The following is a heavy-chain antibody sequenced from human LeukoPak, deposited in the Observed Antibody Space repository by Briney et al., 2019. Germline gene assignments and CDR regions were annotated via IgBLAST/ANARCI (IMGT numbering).Heavy chain of an antibody. D-gene: IGHD6-6*01. CDR1: GFTLRNYW. CDR3: ARYSSSSGGASYYLDY. Sequence: GGSLRLSCTASGFTLRNYWMHWVRQVPGKRLVWVSRISGDGSVTNYADSVQGRFTISRDNAKNILYLQINSLRSEDTAVYYCARYSSSSGGASYYLDYWGHGTPVTVSS. V-gene: IGHV3-74*01. CDR2: ISGDGSVT. J-gene: IGHJ4*01.